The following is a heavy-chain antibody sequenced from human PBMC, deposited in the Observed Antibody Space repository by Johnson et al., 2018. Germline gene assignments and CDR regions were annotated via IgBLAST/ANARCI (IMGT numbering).Heavy chain of an antibody. J-gene: IGHJ1*01. V-gene: IGHV3-23*01. CDR2: ISWKSVSV. Sequence: VQLQESGGGLVQPGGSLRLSCVASGLTFSSYVMTWSRQAPGKGLEWVSTISWKSVSVYYGDSVEGRFTISRDNAKNSLYLQMDSLRVEDTALYYCAKGRSYSVAEYFHHWGQGTLVTVSS. CDR1: GLTFSSYV. D-gene: IGHD2-21*01. CDR3: AKGRSYSVAEYFHH.